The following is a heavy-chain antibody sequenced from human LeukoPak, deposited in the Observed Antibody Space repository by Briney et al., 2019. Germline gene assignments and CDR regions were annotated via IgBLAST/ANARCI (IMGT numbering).Heavy chain of an antibody. V-gene: IGHV1-46*01. CDR2: INPSGGST. CDR3: ASTFYDSSGYSKGGVDY. CDR1: GYTFTSYY. D-gene: IGHD3-22*01. Sequence: ASVKVSCKASGYTFTSYYMHWVRQAPGQGLEWMGIINPSGGSTSYAQEFQGRVTMTRDTSTSTVHMELSSLRSEDTAVYYCASTFYDSSGYSKGGVDYWGQGTLVTVSS. J-gene: IGHJ4*02.